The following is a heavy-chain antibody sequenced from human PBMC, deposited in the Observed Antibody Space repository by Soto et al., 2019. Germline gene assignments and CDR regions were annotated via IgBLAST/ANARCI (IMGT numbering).Heavy chain of an antibody. Sequence: QLVESGGGVVQPGRSLRLSCAASGFTFSCCGMHWVRQAPGKGLEWVALIWFDGSAEYYAVSVKGRFTISRDNSKNTLYLQMNNLRAEDTAMYYCAREGYCSGGICESDYRGQGTLVTVSS. D-gene: IGHD2-15*01. J-gene: IGHJ4*02. CDR1: GFTFSCCG. CDR3: AREGYCSGGICESDY. V-gene: IGHV3-33*01. CDR2: IWFDGSAE.